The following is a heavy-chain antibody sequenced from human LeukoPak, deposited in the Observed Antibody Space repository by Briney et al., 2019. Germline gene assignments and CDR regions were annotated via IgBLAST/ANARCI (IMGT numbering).Heavy chain of an antibody. CDR3: ARVVAAAGKEVDY. CDR1: GVTLSGYA. CDR2: IFPIFGTA. J-gene: IGHJ4*02. Sequence: SVKASCEASGVTLSGYAISWVPPAPGQRLEWMGGIFPIFGTANYAQKFQGRVTIAADESTSTAYMELSSLRSEDTAVYYCARVVAAAGKEVDYWGQGTLVTVSS. D-gene: IGHD6-13*01. V-gene: IGHV1-69*13.